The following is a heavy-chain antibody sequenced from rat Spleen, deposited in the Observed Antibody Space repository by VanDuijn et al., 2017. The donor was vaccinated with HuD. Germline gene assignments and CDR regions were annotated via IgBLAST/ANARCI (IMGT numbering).Heavy chain of an antibody. J-gene: IGHJ2*01. CDR3: ARQDTSGYSNWFAY. D-gene: IGHD4-3*01. CDR1: GFTFSDYY. V-gene: IGHV5-22*01. Sequence: EVQLVESGGGLVQPGRSMKLSCAASGFTFSDYYMAWVRQAPKKGLEWVASISYEGSSTYYGDSVKGRFTFSRDNAKSTLYLQVDSLRSEDTATYYCARQDTSGYSNWFAYWGQGVMVTVSS. CDR2: ISYEGSST.